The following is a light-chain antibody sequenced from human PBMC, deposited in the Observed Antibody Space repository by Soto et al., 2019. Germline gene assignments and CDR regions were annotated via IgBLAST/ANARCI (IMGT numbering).Light chain of an antibody. Sequence: DIQMTQSPSSLSASVGDRVTITCRSSQNIRGYLNWYQQKPGKAPKLLIYAASSLQGGVPSRFSGIGSGTDFILTISSLQPEDFGSYYCQQSYSTWTFGQGTKVEVK. J-gene: IGKJ1*01. V-gene: IGKV1-39*01. CDR3: QQSYSTWT. CDR2: AAS. CDR1: QNIRGY.